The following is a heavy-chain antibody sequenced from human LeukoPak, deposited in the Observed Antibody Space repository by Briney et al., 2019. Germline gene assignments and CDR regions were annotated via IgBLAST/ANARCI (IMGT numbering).Heavy chain of an antibody. D-gene: IGHD3-3*01. CDR1: GFTFSSYW. V-gene: IGHV3-7*03. CDR3: VKDRDFWSGLDV. CDR2: IKQDGSQK. Sequence: GGSLRLSCAASGFTFSSYWMSWVRQAPGKGLEWVANIKQDGSQKYYVDSVRGRFTISRDNAKNSLYLQMNSLKLEDTALYYCVKDRDFWSGLDVWGQGTMVTVS. J-gene: IGHJ6*02.